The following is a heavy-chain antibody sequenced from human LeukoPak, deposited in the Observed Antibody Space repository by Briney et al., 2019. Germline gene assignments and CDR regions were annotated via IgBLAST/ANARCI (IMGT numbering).Heavy chain of an antibody. J-gene: IGHJ6*04. Sequence: SETLSLICTVSGGSFSSHYWSWIRQPPGRGLEWVGYIHTSGSTSYNSFLTSRVTISVDTSNNHFSLRLSSVTAADTAVYYCARGFYDFLTGYYLDVWGKGTTVTVSS. CDR3: ARGFYDFLTGYYLDV. D-gene: IGHD3-9*01. CDR2: IHTSGST. CDR1: GGSFSSHY. V-gene: IGHV4-4*09.